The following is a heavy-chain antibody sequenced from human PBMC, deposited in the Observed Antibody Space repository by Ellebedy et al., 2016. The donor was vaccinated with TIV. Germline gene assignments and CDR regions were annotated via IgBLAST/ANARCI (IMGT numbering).Heavy chain of an antibody. J-gene: IGHJ3*02. CDR1: GGSISSYY. D-gene: IGHD6-13*01. CDR2: IYYSVST. CDR3: ARLVWQQPVSYAFDI. V-gene: IGHV4-59*01. Sequence: MPSETLSLTCTVSGGSISSYYWSWIRQLPGKGLEWIGYIYYSVSTNYNSSLKRRVTISVDTSKNQFSLKLSSVTAADTAVYYCARLVWQQPVSYAFDIWGQGTMVTVSS.